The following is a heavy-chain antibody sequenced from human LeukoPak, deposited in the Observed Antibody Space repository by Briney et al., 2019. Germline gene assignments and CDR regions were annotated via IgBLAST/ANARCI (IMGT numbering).Heavy chain of an antibody. Sequence: GGSLRLSCAASGFTVSSYSMNWVRQAPGKGLEWVSSISSSSSYIYYADSVKGRFTISRDNAKNSLYLQMNSLRAEDTAVYYCAATRITGTTVSDDYWGQGTLVTVSS. CDR2: ISSSSSYI. CDR1: GFTVSSYS. V-gene: IGHV3-21*01. J-gene: IGHJ4*02. D-gene: IGHD1-7*01. CDR3: AATRITGTTVSDDY.